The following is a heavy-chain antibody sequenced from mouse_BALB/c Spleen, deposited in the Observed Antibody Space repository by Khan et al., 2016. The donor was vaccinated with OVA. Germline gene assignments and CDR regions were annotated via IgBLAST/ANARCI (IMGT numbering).Heavy chain of an antibody. D-gene: IGHD2-12*01. CDR2: INTYTGEP. Sequence: QIQLVQSGPELKKPGETVKISCKASGYTSTNYGMNWVKQAPGKGLKWMGWINTYTGEPTYAADFKGRFAFSLETSANTAYLQINNLKNEATATYVYARKNYSYDRYFDVWDAGTTVTVSS. V-gene: IGHV9-3-1*01. CDR3: ARKNYSYDRYFDV. CDR1: GYTSTNYG. J-gene: IGHJ1*01.